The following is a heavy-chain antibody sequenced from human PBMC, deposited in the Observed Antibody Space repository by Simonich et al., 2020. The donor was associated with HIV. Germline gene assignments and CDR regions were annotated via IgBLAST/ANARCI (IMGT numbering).Heavy chain of an antibody. Sequence: QVQLVQSGAEVKKPGASVKVSCKASGYTFTSYGINWVRQAPGQGLEWRGWISTNNTNTTYAQKLQDRVTMTADTSTSTAYMDLRSLRSDDTALYYCARDPEQLVRAEYFQHWGQGTLVTVSS. V-gene: IGHV1-18*01. J-gene: IGHJ1*01. CDR2: ISTNNTNT. CDR3: ARDPEQLVRAEYFQH. CDR1: GYTFTSYG. D-gene: IGHD6-6*01.